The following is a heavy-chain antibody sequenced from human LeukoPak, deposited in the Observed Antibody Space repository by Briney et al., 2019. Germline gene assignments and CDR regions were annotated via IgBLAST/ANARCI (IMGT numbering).Heavy chain of an antibody. CDR3: GRDYFGSVDY. V-gene: IGHV3-74*01. D-gene: IGHD2/OR15-2a*01. J-gene: IGHJ4*02. Sequence: PGRSLRLSCAASGFTLSIYWMQWVRQVPGKGLVWVSRINSDGSGTTYADSVKGRFTISRDNAKNTLYLQMNSLRAEDTAVYYCGRDYFGSVDYWGQGTLVTVSS. CDR1: GFTLSIYW. CDR2: INSDGSGT.